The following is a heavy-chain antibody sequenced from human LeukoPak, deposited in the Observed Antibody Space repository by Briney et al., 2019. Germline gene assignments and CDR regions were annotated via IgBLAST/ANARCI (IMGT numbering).Heavy chain of an antibody. J-gene: IGHJ4*02. V-gene: IGHV4-34*01. CDR2: INHSGST. Sequence: KSSETLSLTCAVYGGSFSGYYWSWIRQPPGKGLEWIGEINHSGSTNYNPSLKSRVTISVDTSKNQFSLKLSSVTAADTAVYYCARGRGGSRSGYYDSSGYGPPYYFDYWGQGTLVTVSS. CDR1: GGSFSGYY. CDR3: ARGRGGSRSGYYDSSGYGPPYYFDY. D-gene: IGHD3-22*01.